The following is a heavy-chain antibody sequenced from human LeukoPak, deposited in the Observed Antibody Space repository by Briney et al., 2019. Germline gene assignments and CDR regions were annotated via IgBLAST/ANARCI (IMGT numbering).Heavy chain of an antibody. D-gene: IGHD1-14*01. CDR3: ARDPGSSAFDL. V-gene: IGHV3-7*01. Sequence: GGSLRLSCAASGFSFSTYWMSWVGQTPENGLEFVANIDQYGSVRNYMDSLKGRCTISRDNAKRSVYLEINSLRADDTAVYYCARDPGSSAFDLWGRGALVTVSS. J-gene: IGHJ4*02. CDR2: IDQYGSVR. CDR1: GFSFSTYW.